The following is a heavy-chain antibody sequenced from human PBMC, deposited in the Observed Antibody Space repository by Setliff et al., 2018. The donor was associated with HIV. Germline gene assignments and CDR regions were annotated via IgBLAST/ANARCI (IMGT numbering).Heavy chain of an antibody. CDR3: ARGDDYGDYGDAFDI. Sequence: SETLSLTCTVSGGSISSGSYYWTWIRQPAGKGLEWIGHIYTGGTTNYNPSLKSRVTISVDRSKNQFSLKLSSVTAADTAVYYCARGDDYGDYGDAFDIWGQGTMVTV. J-gene: IGHJ3*02. CDR2: IYTGGTT. V-gene: IGHV4-61*09. CDR1: GGSISSGSYY. D-gene: IGHD4-17*01.